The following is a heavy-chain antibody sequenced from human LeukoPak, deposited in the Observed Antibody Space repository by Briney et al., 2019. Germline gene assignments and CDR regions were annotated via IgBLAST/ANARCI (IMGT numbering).Heavy chain of an antibody. CDR3: ARHSGYALYNWFDP. D-gene: IGHD5-12*01. Sequence: GRSLRLSCAASGFTFSSYAMHWVRQAPGKGLEWVAVISFDGSDKYYADSVKGRFTISRDNSKNTLYLQMNSLRAEDTAVYYCARHSGYALYNWFDPWGQGTLVTVSS. CDR1: GFTFSSYA. J-gene: IGHJ5*02. CDR2: ISFDGSDK. V-gene: IGHV3-30-3*01.